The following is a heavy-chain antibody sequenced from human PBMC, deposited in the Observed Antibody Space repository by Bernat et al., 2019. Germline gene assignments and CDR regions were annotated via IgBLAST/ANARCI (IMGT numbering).Heavy chain of an antibody. V-gene: IGHV3-30*18. J-gene: IGHJ3*02. CDR1: GFTFSSYG. Sequence: QVQLVESGGGVVQPGRSLRLSCAASGFTFSSYGMHWVRQAPGKGLEWVAVISYDGSNKYYADSVKGRFTISRDNSKNTLYLQMNSLRAEDTAVYYCAKDHSLKGWELLDAFDIWGQGTMVTVSS. CDR2: ISYDGSNK. D-gene: IGHD1-26*01. CDR3: AKDHSLKGWELLDAFDI.